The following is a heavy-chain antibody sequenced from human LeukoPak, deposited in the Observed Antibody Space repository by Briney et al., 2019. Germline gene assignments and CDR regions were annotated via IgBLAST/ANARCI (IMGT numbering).Heavy chain of an antibody. CDR3: ARGPAYYDFWSGYFHASINYYYYMDV. V-gene: IGHV4-61*01. J-gene: IGHJ6*03. CDR1: GYSISSGYY. CDR2: IYYSGST. D-gene: IGHD3-3*01. Sequence: SETLSLTCTVSGYSISSGYYWGWIRQPPGKGLEWIGYIYYSGSTNYNPSLKSRVTISVDTSKNQFSLKLSSVTAADTAVYYCARGPAYYDFWSGYFHASINYYYYMDVWGKGTTVTVSS.